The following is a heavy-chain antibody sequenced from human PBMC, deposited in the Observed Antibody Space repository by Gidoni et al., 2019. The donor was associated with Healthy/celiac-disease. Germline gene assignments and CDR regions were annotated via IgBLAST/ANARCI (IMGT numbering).Heavy chain of an antibody. CDR1: GGSISSSSYY. Sequence: QLQLQESGPGLVKPSETLSLTCTVSGGSISSSSYYWGWSRQPPGKGLEWIGGISSSGSTYYNPSLKGRVTIAVDTSKNQFSLKLSSVTAADTAVYYCAPLWFRDYYMDVWGKGTTVTVSS. CDR2: ISSSGST. V-gene: IGHV4-39*01. J-gene: IGHJ6*03. D-gene: IGHD3-10*01. CDR3: APLWFRDYYMDV.